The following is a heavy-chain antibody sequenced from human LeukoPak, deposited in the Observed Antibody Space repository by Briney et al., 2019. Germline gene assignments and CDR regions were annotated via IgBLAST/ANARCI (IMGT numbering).Heavy chain of an antibody. D-gene: IGHD3-3*01. V-gene: IGHV3-23*01. Sequence: HPGGSLRLSCAASGFTFSDAWMNWVGQAPGKGMEWVSGIGGLGDRIYYADSGRGRFTISRDNSKNTLYLYMNSLRDEDTAIYYCAQDGALLRFDSWGQGTLVTVSS. CDR2: IGGLGDRI. CDR3: AQDGALLRFDS. J-gene: IGHJ4*02. CDR1: GFTFSDAW.